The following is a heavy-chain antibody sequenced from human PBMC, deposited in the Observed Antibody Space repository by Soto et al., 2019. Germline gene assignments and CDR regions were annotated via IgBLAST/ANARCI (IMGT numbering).Heavy chain of an antibody. J-gene: IGHJ5*02. CDR3: ARGGVPVAARQYNWFDL. Sequence: PSETLSLTCTVSGGSISSYYWSWIRQPPGKGLEWIGYIYYSGSTNYNPSLKSRVTISVDTSKNQFSLKLSSVTAADTAVYYCARGGVPVAARQYNWFDLWGQGTLVTVSS. V-gene: IGHV4-59*08. CDR1: GGSISSYY. CDR2: IYYSGST. D-gene: IGHD6-6*01.